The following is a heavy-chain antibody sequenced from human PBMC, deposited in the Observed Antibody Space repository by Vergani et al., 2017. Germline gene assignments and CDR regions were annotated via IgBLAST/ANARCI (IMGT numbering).Heavy chain of an antibody. J-gene: IGHJ2*01. CDR3: ASGKYYSDSTSHFRGRCYGV. CDR1: GDSIISRSYY. Sequence: QMQLQESCPGLVKASETLSLTCTVSGDSIISRSYYWGWIRKPPGKGLEWIGSIYNSGNGDSSLSLKSRVTISADTSKNRFSLLLTSVTAADTAVYYCASGKYYSDSTSHFRGRCYGVLGRRALVNV. CDR2: IYNSGNG. V-gene: IGHV4-39*01. D-gene: IGHD4/OR15-4a*01.